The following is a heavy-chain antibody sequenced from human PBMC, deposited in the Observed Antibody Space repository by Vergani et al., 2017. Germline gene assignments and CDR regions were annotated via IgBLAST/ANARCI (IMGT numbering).Heavy chain of an antibody. V-gene: IGHV1-69*09. Sequence: QVQVVQSGAEVKKPGSSVKVSCKASGGTFSSYTISWVRQAPGQGLEWMGRIIPILGIANYAQKFQGRVTITADKSTSTAYMELSSLRSEDTAVYYCASGPTHRDGYNDDYWGQGTLVTVSS. CDR2: IIPILGIA. J-gene: IGHJ4*02. CDR1: GGTFSSYT. CDR3: ASGPTHRDGYNDDY. D-gene: IGHD5-24*01.